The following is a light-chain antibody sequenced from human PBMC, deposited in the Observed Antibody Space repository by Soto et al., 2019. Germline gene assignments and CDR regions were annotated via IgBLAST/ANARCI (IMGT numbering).Light chain of an antibody. CDR2: AAS. V-gene: IGKV1-8*01. CDR1: QGISSY. Sequence: AIRMTQSPSSLSASTRDRVTITCRASQGISSYLAWYQQKPGKAPKLLIYAASTLQSGVPSRFSGSGSGTDFTLTISCLQSEDFATYYCQQYYSEITFGQGTRLEIK. CDR3: QQYYSEIT. J-gene: IGKJ5*01.